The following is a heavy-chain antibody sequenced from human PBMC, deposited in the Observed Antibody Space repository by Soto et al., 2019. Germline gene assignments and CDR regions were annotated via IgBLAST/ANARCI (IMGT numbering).Heavy chain of an antibody. CDR3: ARAAPYSTSSPFDY. J-gene: IGHJ4*02. CDR1: GYTFTNYH. CDR2: MTPNSGNT. D-gene: IGHD6-6*01. Sequence: QAQLVQSGAEVKKNGASVKVSCKTSGYTFTNYHINCVREATGQGRAWMGWMTPNSGNTGYAQKFQGRVTMTRNTSITRAYMELSSLRSGYTAVYYCARAAPYSTSSPFDYWGQGTLVTVSS. V-gene: IGHV1-8*01.